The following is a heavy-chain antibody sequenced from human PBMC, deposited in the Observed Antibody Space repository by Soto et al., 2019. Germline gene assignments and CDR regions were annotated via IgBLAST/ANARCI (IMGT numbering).Heavy chain of an antibody. CDR1: GFTFSDYY. D-gene: IGHD1-26*01. J-gene: IGHJ4*02. CDR3: AGGRGSYLPDY. V-gene: IGHV3-11*05. Sequence: QVQLVESGGGLVKPGGSLRLSCAASGFTFSDYYMSWIRQAPGKGLEWVSYISRSSSNTNYADSVNGRFTISRDNAKKSLYVKMKSMRADDTAVYYCAGGRGSYLPDYWGQGTLVTVSS. CDR2: ISRSSSNT.